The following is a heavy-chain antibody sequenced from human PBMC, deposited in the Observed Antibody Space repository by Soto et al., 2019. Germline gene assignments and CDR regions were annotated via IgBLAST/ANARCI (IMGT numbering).Heavy chain of an antibody. J-gene: IGHJ6*02. CDR3: AREGNSSSWLALTDYYYYGMDV. Sequence: QVQLVQSGAEVKKPGSSVKVSCKASGGTFSSYAISWVRQAPGQGLEWMGGIIPIFGTANYAQKFQGRVTITADESTSTAYMELSSLRSEDTAVYYCAREGNSSSWLALTDYYYYGMDVWGQGTTVTVSS. CDR2: IIPIFGTA. CDR1: GGTFSSYA. D-gene: IGHD6-13*01. V-gene: IGHV1-69*12.